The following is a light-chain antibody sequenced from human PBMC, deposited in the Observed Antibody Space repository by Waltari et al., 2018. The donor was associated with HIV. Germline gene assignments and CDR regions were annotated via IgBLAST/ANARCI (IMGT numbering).Light chain of an antibody. CDR3: CSHAGNLIFV. V-gene: IGLV2-11*01. CDR2: DVN. J-gene: IGLJ1*01. Sequence: QSALTQPHSVSGSPGQSLTISCTGTSSYVDTFVSLYQRHPGKAPKVIIYDVNKRPSGVPDRCSGSKSGNSASLTISGLQAEDEADYYCCSHAGNLIFVFGTGTKVTVL. CDR1: SSYVDTF.